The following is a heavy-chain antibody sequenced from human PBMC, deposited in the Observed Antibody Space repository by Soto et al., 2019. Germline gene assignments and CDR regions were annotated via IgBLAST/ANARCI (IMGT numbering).Heavy chain of an antibody. CDR3: ARATPHPDMSRWFDP. Sequence: QVQLQESGPGLVKPSETLSLTCTVSGGSISSYYWSWIRQPPGKGLEWIGYIYYSGSTNYNPSLKSRVTISVDTSKNQFSLKLSSVTAADTAVYYCARATPHPDMSRWFDPWGQGTLVTVSS. V-gene: IGHV4-59*01. CDR2: IYYSGST. CDR1: GGSISSYY. J-gene: IGHJ5*02.